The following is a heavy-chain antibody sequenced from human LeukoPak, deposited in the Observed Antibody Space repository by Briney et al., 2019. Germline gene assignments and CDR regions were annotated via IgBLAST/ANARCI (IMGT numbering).Heavy chain of an antibody. D-gene: IGHD3-10*01. CDR2: IWYDGSNK. Sequence: GGSLRLSCAASGFAFSSYGMHWVRQAPGKGLEWVALIWYDGSNKYYADSVKGRFTISRDNSKNTLYLQMNSLRAEDTAVYYCAREDGSGRRFFEYWGQGTLVTVSS. CDR1: GFAFSSYG. J-gene: IGHJ4*02. V-gene: IGHV3-33*01. CDR3: AREDGSGRRFFEY.